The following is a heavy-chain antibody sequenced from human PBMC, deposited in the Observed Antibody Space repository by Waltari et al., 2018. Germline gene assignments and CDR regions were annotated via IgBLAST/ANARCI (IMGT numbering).Heavy chain of an antibody. V-gene: IGHV4-38-2*02. CDR3: ARIDVIVVPTAPIHLWFDP. J-gene: IGHJ5*02. Sequence: QVQLQESGPGLVKPSETLSLPCTVSGYTLSSGYHWGWLRQPPGKGLHGIGSFYQNGKTYYKPSLKSRVTISTDTSKNQFPLKLTSVTSADTAVYYCARIDVIVVPTAPIHLWFDPWGQGTLVTVSS. CDR2: FYQNGKT. CDR1: GYTLSSGYH. D-gene: IGHD2-21*02.